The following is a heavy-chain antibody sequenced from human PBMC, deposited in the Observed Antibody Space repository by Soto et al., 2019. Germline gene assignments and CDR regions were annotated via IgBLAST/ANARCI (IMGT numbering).Heavy chain of an antibody. CDR2: IYHSAST. CDR3: AIAKQWLAPFDY. V-gene: IGHV4-31*02. D-gene: IGHD6-19*01. CDR1: GGSISTGGYY. J-gene: IGHJ4*02. Sequence: QVQLQESGSGLEKPSQTLSLSCAVSGGSISTGGYYWSWIRQHPGKGLGWIGYIYHSASTKYKPSLRSRVNISVDTSENHFSLKLSSVTAADTAVYYCAIAKQWLAPFDYWCQGILVTVSS.